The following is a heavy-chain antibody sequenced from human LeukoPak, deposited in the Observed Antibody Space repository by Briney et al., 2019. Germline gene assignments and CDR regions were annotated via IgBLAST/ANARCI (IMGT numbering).Heavy chain of an antibody. V-gene: IGHV4-39*07. CDR2: IYYSGST. Sequence: PSETLSLTCTVSGGSISSSSYYWGWIRQPPGKGLEWIGSIYYSGSTYYNPSLKSRVTISVDTSKNQFSLKLSSVTAADTAVYYCARVGSGSLAIGYWGQGTLVTVSS. CDR3: ARVGSGSLAIGY. CDR1: GGSISSSSYY. D-gene: IGHD3-10*01. J-gene: IGHJ4*02.